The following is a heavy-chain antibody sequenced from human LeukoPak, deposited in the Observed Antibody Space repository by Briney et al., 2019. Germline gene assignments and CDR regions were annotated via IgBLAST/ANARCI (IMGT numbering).Heavy chain of an antibody. V-gene: IGHV1-2*02. CDR2: INPNTGDT. Sequence: ASVKVSCKASGYTFTGYYLHWVRQAPAQRLEWMGWINPNTGDTESAQTFQGRVTMTRDTTISTAYLELTRLTSDDTAVYYCASYPRYVSTPPFDYWGQGTLVTVSS. CDR1: GYTFTGYY. CDR3: ASYPRYVSTPPFDY. J-gene: IGHJ4*02. D-gene: IGHD2-15*01.